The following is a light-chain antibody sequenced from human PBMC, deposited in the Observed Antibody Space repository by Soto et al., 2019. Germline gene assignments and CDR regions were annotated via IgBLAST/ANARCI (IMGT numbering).Light chain of an antibody. CDR2: AAS. V-gene: IGKV1-17*01. CDR1: QGITND. J-gene: IGKJ2*01. CDR3: LQHNSYPYT. Sequence: DIQMTQSTSSLSACVGDRVTITCRASQGITNDLGWYQQKPGKAPKRLIYAASSLQSGVPSRFSGSGSGTEFTLTISSLQPDDFATYYCLQHNSYPYTFGQGTKLEIK.